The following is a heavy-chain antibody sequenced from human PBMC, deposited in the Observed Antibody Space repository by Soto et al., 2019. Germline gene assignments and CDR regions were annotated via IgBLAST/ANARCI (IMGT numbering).Heavy chain of an antibody. Sequence: QVQLVQSGPEVKKPGSSVRVSCKTSGDTFRTYALSWVRQAPGQGLEWMGGIIPMFGSPTYAEKFQDRVTISADESSSTVYVEVRSLRSEDTAVYYCERPPRPRTFYHGLDVWGQGTTVTVSS. D-gene: IGHD1-7*01. V-gene: IGHV1-69*01. CDR3: ERPPRPRTFYHGLDV. J-gene: IGHJ6*02. CDR1: GDTFRTYA. CDR2: IIPMFGSP.